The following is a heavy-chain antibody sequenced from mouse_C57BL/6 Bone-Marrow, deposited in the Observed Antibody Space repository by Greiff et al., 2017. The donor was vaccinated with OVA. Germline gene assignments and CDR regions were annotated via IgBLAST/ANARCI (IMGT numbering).Heavy chain of an antibody. V-gene: IGHV1-64*01. CDR2: IHPNSGSN. D-gene: IGHD1-1*02. CDR3: AREGWFLDY. CDR1: GYTFTSYW. Sequence: QVQLQQPGAELVKPGASVKLSCKASGYTFTSYWMHWVKQRPGQGLEWIGMIHPNSGSNNYNEKFKSKATLTVDKSSSTAYMQLSSLTSEDSAVDYCAREGWFLDYWGQGTTLTVSS. J-gene: IGHJ2*01.